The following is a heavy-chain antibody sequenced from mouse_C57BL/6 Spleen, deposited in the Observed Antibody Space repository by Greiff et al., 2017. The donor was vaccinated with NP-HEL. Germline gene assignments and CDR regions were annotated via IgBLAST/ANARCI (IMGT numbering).Heavy chain of an antibody. J-gene: IGHJ3*01. Sequence: DVHLVESGGGLVKPGGSLKLSCAASGFTFSSYAMSWVRQTPEKRLEWVATISDGGSYTYYPDNVKGRFTISRDNAKNNLYLQMSHLKSEDTAMYYCARPLPWFAYWGQGTLVTV. CDR2: ISDGGSYT. CDR3: ARPLPWFAY. V-gene: IGHV5-4*01. CDR1: GFTFSSYA.